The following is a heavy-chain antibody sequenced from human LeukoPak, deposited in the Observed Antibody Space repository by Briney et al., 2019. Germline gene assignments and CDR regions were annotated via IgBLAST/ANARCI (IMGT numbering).Heavy chain of an antibody. V-gene: IGHV3-53*01. CDR2: IYSGGDT. CDR1: GFTVSSNY. Sequence: GGSLRLSCAASGFTVSSNYMSWVRQAPGKGLEWVSVIYSGGDTYYADSVKGRFTISRDNSKNTLYLQMNSLRAEDTAVYYCAKDTRELVVVYLSDYWGQGTLVTVSS. D-gene: IGHD1-26*01. J-gene: IGHJ4*02. CDR3: AKDTRELVVVYLSDY.